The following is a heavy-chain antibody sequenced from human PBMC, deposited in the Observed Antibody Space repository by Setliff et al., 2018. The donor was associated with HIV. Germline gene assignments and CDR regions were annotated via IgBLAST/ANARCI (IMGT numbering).Heavy chain of an antibody. V-gene: IGHV4-39*01. CDR3: ARGDTYYHDRSGYVKSALDAFDI. J-gene: IGHJ3*02. Sequence: SGPTLVNPTQTLTLTCTFSGFSLATRGVGVGWIRQPPGKALEWIGTFYYNGDSRYNPSLKSRVTISVDTSKNQFSLNLNSVTAADTAVYHCARGDTYYHDRSGYVKSALDAFDIWGRGSPGHRLL. CDR1: GFSLATRGVG. CDR2: FYYNGDS. D-gene: IGHD3-22*01.